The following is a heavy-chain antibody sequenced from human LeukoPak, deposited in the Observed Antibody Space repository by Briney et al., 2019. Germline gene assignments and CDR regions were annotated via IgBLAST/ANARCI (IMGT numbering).Heavy chain of an antibody. CDR1: GGTFSSYA. V-gene: IGHV1-69*04. D-gene: IGHD3-3*01. J-gene: IGHJ5*02. CDR3: ARDNTILNWFDP. CDR2: IIPILGIA. Sequence: SVKVSCKASGGTFSSYAISWVRQAPGQGLEWMGKIIPILGIANYAQKFQGRVTITADKSTSTAYMELSSLRSEDTAVYYCARDNTILNWFDPWGQGTLVTVSS.